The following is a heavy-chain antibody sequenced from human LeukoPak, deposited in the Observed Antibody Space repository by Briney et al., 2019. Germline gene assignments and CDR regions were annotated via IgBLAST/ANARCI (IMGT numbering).Heavy chain of an antibody. CDR3: ARAKIAAAGTGAFDV. V-gene: IGHV3-23*01. CDR1: GFAFSSYA. J-gene: IGHJ3*01. CDR2: FSATDGSA. D-gene: IGHD6-13*01. Sequence: GGSLRLSCAASGFAFSSYAMTWVRQAPGKGLEWVSAFSATDGSAQYAESVEGRFTISRDNSKNTLFLQMNSLGAEDTAVYYCARAKIAAAGTGAFDVWGQGTLVTVSS.